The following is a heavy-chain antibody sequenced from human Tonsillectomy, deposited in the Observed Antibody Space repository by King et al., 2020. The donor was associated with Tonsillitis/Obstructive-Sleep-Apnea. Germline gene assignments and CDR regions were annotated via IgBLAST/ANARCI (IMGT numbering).Heavy chain of an antibody. CDR2: INSNGRTI. D-gene: IGHD3-22*01. CDR1: GFTFSTYE. CDR3: ARGISAGYYDSSAYFDY. V-gene: IGHV3-48*03. J-gene: IGHJ4*02. Sequence: VQLVESGGVLVQPGGSLRLSCAASGFTFSTYEINWVRQAPGRGLEWVSYINSNGRTIYYADSVKGRFTISRDNAKNSLYLQMNSLRAEDTAVYYCARGISAGYYDSSAYFDYWGQGTLVTVSS.